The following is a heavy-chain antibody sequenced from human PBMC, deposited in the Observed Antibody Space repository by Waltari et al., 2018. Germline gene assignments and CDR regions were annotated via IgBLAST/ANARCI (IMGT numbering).Heavy chain of an antibody. CDR2: ISWNSGSR. D-gene: IGHD2-8*01. Sequence: EVQLVESGGGLVQPGRSLRLSCAASGFTFDDYAMHWVRQAPGKGLEWVSGISWNSGSRGYADSVKGRFTISRDNAKNSLYLQMNSLRAEDTALYYCTKDIARGVSAMDVWGKGTTVTVSS. CDR1: GFTFDDYA. J-gene: IGHJ6*04. CDR3: TKDIARGVSAMDV. V-gene: IGHV3-9*01.